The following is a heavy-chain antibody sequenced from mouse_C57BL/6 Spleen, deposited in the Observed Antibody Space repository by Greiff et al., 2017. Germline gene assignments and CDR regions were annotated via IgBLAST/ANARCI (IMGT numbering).Heavy chain of an antibody. CDR2: IDPSDSYT. V-gene: IGHV1-69*01. CDR1: GYTFTSYW. D-gene: IGHD1-1*01. J-gene: IGHJ4*01. Sequence: VQLQQPGAELVMPGASVKLSCKASGYTFTSYWMHWVKQRPGQGLEWIGEIDPSDSYTTYNQKFKGKSTLTVDKSSSTAYMQLSSLTSEDSAVYYCARGEYYYGSSYGAMDYWGQGTSVTVSS. CDR3: ARGEYYYGSSYGAMDY.